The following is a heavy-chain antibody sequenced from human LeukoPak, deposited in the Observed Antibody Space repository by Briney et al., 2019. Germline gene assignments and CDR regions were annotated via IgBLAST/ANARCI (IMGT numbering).Heavy chain of an antibody. J-gene: IGHJ4*02. V-gene: IGHV3-48*02. CDR1: GFSFSSYG. Sequence: PGGSLRLSCAASGFSFSSYGMNWVRQAPGKGLEWVSYISGGSSTKYYADSVKGRFTISRDNAKNSLYLQMDSLRDEDTAVYYCARDRSGGYYGNSDYWGQGTLVSVSS. CDR2: ISGGSSTK. D-gene: IGHD3-22*01. CDR3: ARDRSGGYYGNSDY.